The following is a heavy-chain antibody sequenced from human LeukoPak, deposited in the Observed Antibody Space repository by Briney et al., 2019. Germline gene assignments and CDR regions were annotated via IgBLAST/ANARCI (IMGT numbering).Heavy chain of an antibody. Sequence: SETLSLTCTVSGGSISSYYWSWIRQPPGKGLEWIGYIYYSGSTNYNPSLKSRVTISVDTSKNQFSLKLSSVTAAGTAVYYCASTLYYYYGMDVWGQGTTVTVSS. CDR2: IYYSGST. CDR1: GGSISSYY. J-gene: IGHJ6*02. V-gene: IGHV4-59*08. CDR3: ASTLYYYYGMDV.